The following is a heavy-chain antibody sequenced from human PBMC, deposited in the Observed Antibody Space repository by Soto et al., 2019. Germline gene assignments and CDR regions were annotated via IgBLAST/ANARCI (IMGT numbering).Heavy chain of an antibody. J-gene: IGHJ5*01. D-gene: IGHD3-3*01. Sequence: EVQLLESGGGLIQPGGSLRLSCAASGFTFSNYAMCWVRQAPGKGLEWVSAMSGSGGTTYYADFVKGRVTVIRDNSKNTRYLQTNSQRAGDTAVYYCAKSRSPPVSLFPDYDFGGGFDSWGQGTLVTVSS. V-gene: IGHV3-23*01. CDR2: MSGSGGTT. CDR1: GFTFSNYA. CDR3: AKSRSPPVSLFPDYDFGGGFDS.